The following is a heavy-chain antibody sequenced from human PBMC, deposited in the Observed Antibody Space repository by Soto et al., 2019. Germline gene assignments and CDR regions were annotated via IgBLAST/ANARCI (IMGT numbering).Heavy chain of an antibody. D-gene: IGHD2-2*01. CDR1: GFTLSSNA. CDR2: ISGSGGGR. V-gene: IGHV3-23*01. Sequence: GGSLRLSCAASGFTLSSNAVSWVRQAPGKGLEWVSSISGSGGGRFYADSVKGRFSISRDNSKNTLYLQMNSLRAEDTAVYYCARENHTGRGYCSSTSCLGHDGFDIWGQGTRVTVAS. J-gene: IGHJ3*02. CDR3: ARENHTGRGYCSSTSCLGHDGFDI.